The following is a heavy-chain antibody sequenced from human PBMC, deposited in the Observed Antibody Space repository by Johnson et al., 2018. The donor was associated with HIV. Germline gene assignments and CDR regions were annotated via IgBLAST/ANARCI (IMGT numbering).Heavy chain of an antibody. V-gene: IGHV3-30*18. CDR1: GFTVSSNY. Sequence: QVQLVESGGGLVQPGGSLRLSCAASGFTVSSNYMSWVRQAPGKGLEWVALISYDGSNKYYADSVKGRFTISRDNSKNTLYLQMNSLRAEDTAVYYCAKDRGSGWYWDAFDIWGQGTMVTVSS. CDR2: ISYDGSNK. CDR3: AKDRGSGWYWDAFDI. J-gene: IGHJ3*02. D-gene: IGHD6-19*01.